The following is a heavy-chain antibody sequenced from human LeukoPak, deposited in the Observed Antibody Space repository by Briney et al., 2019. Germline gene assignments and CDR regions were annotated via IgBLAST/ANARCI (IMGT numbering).Heavy chain of an antibody. V-gene: IGHV1-69*06. D-gene: IGHD2-15*01. CDR3: ASATLRCSGGSCYEMDV. Sequence: ASVRVSCKASGGTFSSYTISWVRQAPGQGLEWMGGIIPLFGTPDYAQKFQDRLTITADKSTSTAYMELSSLRSEDTAVYYCASATLRCSGGSCYEMDVWGKGTTVTVSS. CDR1: GGTFSSYT. J-gene: IGHJ6*04. CDR2: IIPLFGTP.